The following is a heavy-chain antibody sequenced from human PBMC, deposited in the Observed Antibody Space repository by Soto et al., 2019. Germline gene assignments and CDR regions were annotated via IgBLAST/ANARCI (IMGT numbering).Heavy chain of an antibody. Sequence: GGSLRLSCAASGFTFSSYAMSWVRQAPGKWLEWVSSISGSVGSTYYADSVKGRFTISRDNSKNTLYLQMNSLRAEDTAVYYCAKDMQQRGYFDYWGQGTLVTVSS. CDR2: ISGSVGST. CDR1: GFTFSSYA. V-gene: IGHV3-23*01. D-gene: IGHD6-13*01. CDR3: AKDMQQRGYFDY. J-gene: IGHJ4*02.